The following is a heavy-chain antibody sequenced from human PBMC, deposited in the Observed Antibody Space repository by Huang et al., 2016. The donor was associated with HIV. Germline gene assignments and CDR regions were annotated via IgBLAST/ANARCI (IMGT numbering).Heavy chain of an antibody. Sequence: QVQLHQWGAGLLTPSETLSLTCAVYGGSFSGYYWSWIRQPPGKGLEWIGEITHSGSTNDNPSLKRRVTISEETSKNQFSLKRSSVPAADTAVYYCARAPHYGSGSYYYWGQGTLVTVSS. J-gene: IGHJ4*02. CDR3: ARAPHYGSGSYYY. V-gene: IGHV4-34*01. D-gene: IGHD3-10*01. CDR2: ITHSGST. CDR1: GGSFSGYY.